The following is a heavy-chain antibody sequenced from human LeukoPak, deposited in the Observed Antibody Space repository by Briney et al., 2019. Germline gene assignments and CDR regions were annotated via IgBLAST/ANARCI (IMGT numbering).Heavy chain of an antibody. J-gene: IGHJ4*02. CDR3: ARAPDTAMVNDY. CDR2: IYSGGST. V-gene: IGHV3-53*01. D-gene: IGHD5-18*01. Sequence: GGSLRLSCAASGFTVSSNYMSWVRRAPGKGLEWVSVIYSGGSTYYADSVKGRFTISRDNSKNTLYLQMNSLRAEDTAVYYCARAPDTAMVNDYWGQGTLVTVSS. CDR1: GFTVSSNY.